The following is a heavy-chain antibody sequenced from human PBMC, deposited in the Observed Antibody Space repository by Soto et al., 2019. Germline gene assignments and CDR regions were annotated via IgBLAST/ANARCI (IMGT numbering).Heavy chain of an antibody. J-gene: IGHJ6*02. CDR2: IDPSDSYT. CDR3: ARRYCRSTSCPRNYYGMDV. CDR1: GYSFTSYW. Sequence: GESLKISCKGSGYSFTSYWISWVRQMPGKGLEWMGRIDPSDSYTNYSPSFQGHVTISADKSISTAYLQWSSLKASDTAMYYCARRYCRSTSCPRNYYGMDVWGQGTTVTVSS. D-gene: IGHD2-2*01. V-gene: IGHV5-10-1*01.